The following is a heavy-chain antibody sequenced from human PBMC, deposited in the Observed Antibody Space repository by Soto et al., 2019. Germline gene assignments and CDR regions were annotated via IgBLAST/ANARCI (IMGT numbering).Heavy chain of an antibody. CDR2: IYYSGST. V-gene: IGHV4-39*01. CDR1: GGSISSSSYY. CDR3: ARHLDDYPYNWFDP. J-gene: IGHJ5*02. D-gene: IGHD4-17*01. Sequence: SETLSLTCTVSGGSISSSSYYWGWIRQPPGKGLEWIGSIYYSGSTYYNPSLKSRVTISVDTSKNQFSLKLSSVTAADTAVYYCARHLDDYPYNWFDPWGQGTLVTVSS.